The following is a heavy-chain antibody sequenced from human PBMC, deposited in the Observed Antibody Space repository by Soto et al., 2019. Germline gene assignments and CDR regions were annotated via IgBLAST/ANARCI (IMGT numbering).Heavy chain of an antibody. V-gene: IGHV3-43*01. J-gene: IGHJ6*02. CDR3: VKKIGATGWGGGDV. CDR1: GFTFGSYT. CDR2: ISWNGGSS. D-gene: IGHD3-16*01. Sequence: EEQLVESGGAVVQPGGSLRLSCEASGFTFGSYTMHWVRQAPGKGLEWVSLISWNGGSSFYADSVKGRFTISRDNSRGSLYTQKNMPRPEDRALYYRVKKIGATGWGGGDVWGHGTTVTVSS.